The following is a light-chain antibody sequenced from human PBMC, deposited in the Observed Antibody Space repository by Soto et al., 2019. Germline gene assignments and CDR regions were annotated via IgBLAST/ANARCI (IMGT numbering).Light chain of an antibody. CDR1: NSDIGNYNL. CDR2: AVS. CDR3: SSFTSSYLYV. Sequence: QSVLTQPRSVSGSPGQSVSISCTGTNSDIGNYNLVYWYQQPPGKAPKLIISAVSRRPSGVPDRFSASRSAYTASLTISGLHHEDEADYYCSSFTSSYLYVFGPGTKLTVL. V-gene: IGLV2-11*01. J-gene: IGLJ1*01.